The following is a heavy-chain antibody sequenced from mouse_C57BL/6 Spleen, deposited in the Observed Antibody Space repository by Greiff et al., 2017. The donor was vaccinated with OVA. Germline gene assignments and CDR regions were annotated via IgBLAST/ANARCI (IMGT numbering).Heavy chain of an antibody. CDR2: INPGSGGT. J-gene: IGHJ2*01. CDR1: GYAFTNYL. CDR3: ARGGSNLYFDY. Sequence: VQRVESGAELVRPGTSVKVSCKASGYAFTNYLIEWVKQRPGQGLEWIGVINPGSGGTNYNEKFKGKATLTADKSSSTAYMQLSSLTSEDSAVYFCARGGSNLYFDYWGQGTTLTVSS. V-gene: IGHV1-54*01. D-gene: IGHD1-1*01.